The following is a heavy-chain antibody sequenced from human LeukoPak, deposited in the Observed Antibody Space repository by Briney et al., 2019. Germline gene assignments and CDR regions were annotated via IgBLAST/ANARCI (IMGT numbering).Heavy chain of an antibody. V-gene: IGHV1-69*01. CDR2: IIPIFGTA. Sequence: ASVKVSCKASGGTFSSYAISWVRQAPGQGLEWMGGIIPIFGTANYAQKFQGRVTITADESTSTAYMELSSLRSEDTAVYYCARVADILTGKAPGDYWGQGTLVTVSS. D-gene: IGHD3-9*01. CDR3: ARVADILTGKAPGDY. CDR1: GGTFSSYA. J-gene: IGHJ4*02.